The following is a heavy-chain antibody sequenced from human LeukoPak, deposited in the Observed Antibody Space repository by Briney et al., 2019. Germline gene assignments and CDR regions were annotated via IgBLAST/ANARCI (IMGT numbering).Heavy chain of an antibody. CDR3: ARVSVTGTTGLSPYYFDY. CDR1: GGSFSGYY. Sequence: SETLSLTCAVYGGSFSGYYWSWIRQPPGKGLEWIGEFYHSGSTNYNPSLKSRVTISVDTSKNQFSLKLSSVTAADTAVYYCARVSVTGTTGLSPYYFDYWGQGTLVTVSS. J-gene: IGHJ4*02. V-gene: IGHV4-34*01. D-gene: IGHD1-7*01. CDR2: FYHSGST.